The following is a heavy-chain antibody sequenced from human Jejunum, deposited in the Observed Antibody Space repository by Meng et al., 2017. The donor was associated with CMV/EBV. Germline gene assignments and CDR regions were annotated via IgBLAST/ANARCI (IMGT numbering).Heavy chain of an antibody. CDR3: AKPLSPYDFWSGTDY. Sequence: GFTFDDYAMHWVRQAPGKGLEWVSGISWNSGDIDYADSVKGRFTISRDNAKSSLYLQMNSLKPEDTAFYYCAKPLSPYDFWSGTDYWGQGTLVTVSS. V-gene: IGHV3-9*01. D-gene: IGHD3-3*01. CDR2: ISWNSGDI. CDR1: GFTFDDYA. J-gene: IGHJ4*02.